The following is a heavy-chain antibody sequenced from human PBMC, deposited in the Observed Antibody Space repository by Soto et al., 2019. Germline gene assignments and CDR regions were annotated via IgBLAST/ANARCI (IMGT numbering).Heavy chain of an antibody. CDR3: ARDLSWGSNWYYYMDV. CDR1: GFILSDCA. Sequence: EGQLVESGGGLVQPGGSRRLSCATSGFILSDCAMNWVRQAPGKGLEWVSYISSSSSVIDYADSVKGRFTVSRDNARNSLYLQMNSLRAEDTAVYYCARDLSWGSNWYYYMDVWGKGTTVTVSS. D-gene: IGHD7-27*01. J-gene: IGHJ6*03. CDR2: ISSSSSVI. V-gene: IGHV3-48*01.